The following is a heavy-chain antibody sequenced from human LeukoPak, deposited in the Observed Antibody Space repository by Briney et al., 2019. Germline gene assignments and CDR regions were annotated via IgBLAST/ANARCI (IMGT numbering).Heavy chain of an antibody. D-gene: IGHD2-21*02. CDR3: ARTIFSGAYCGGDCAGWFDP. V-gene: IGHV1-18*01. CDR2: ISPYNGNT. Sequence: ASVKVSCKASGYTFTSYGISWVRQAPGQGLEWMGWISPYNGNTNYAQNLQGRVTMTTDTSTNTAYMELSSLRSDDTAVYYCARTIFSGAYCGGDCAGWFDPWGQGTLVTVSS. J-gene: IGHJ5*02. CDR1: GYTFTSYG.